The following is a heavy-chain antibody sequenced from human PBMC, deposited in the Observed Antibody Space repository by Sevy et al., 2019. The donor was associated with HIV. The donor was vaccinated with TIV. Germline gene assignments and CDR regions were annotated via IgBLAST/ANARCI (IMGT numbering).Heavy chain of an antibody. CDR3: AKGVSSGYYSGFDP. D-gene: IGHD3-22*01. CDR1: GFTFSSYA. Sequence: GGSLRLSCAASGFTFSSYAMSWVRQAPGKGLEWVSAISGSGGSTYYADSVKGRFTISRDNSKNTLYLQMNSLRAEDTAVYYFAKGVSSGYYSGFDPWGQGTLVTVSS. CDR2: ISGSGGST. V-gene: IGHV3-23*01. J-gene: IGHJ5*02.